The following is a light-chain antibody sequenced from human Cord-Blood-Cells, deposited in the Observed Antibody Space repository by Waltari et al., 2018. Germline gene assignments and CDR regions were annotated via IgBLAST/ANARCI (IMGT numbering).Light chain of an antibody. V-gene: IGKV1-5*01. Sequence: DIQMTRSPSTLSASVGDRVTITYRVIQSISSWLGWYQQKPGKAPKILIYDASSLESGVPSRFSGSGSGTEFTLTISSLLPDDFATYYCQQYNSYSPVTFGPGTKVDIK. J-gene: IGKJ3*01. CDR3: QQYNSYSPVT. CDR2: DAS. CDR1: QSISSW.